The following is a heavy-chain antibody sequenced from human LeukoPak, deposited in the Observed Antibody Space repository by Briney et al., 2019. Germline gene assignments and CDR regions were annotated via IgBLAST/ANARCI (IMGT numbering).Heavy chain of an antibody. CDR1: GYTFTSYG. V-gene: IGHV1-18*01. CDR3: ARQGALWFGELLYGTAMDV. D-gene: IGHD3-10*01. Sequence: ASVKVSCKASGYTFTSYGISWVRQAPGQGLEWMGWISAYNGNTNYAQKLQGRVTMTTDTSTSTAYMELRSLRSDDTAVYYCARQGALWFGELLYGTAMDVWGKGTTVTVSS. CDR2: ISAYNGNT. J-gene: IGHJ6*03.